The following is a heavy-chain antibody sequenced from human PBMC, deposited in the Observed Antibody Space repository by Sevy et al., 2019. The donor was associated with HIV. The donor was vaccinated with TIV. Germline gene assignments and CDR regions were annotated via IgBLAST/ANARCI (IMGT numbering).Heavy chain of an antibody. V-gene: IGHV3-7*03. J-gene: IGHJ6*02. D-gene: IGHD6-19*01. CDR3: ARVGGGIAVAGTYYYGMDV. CDR1: GFTFSSYW. CDR2: IKQEGSEK. Sequence: GGSLRLSCAASGFTFSSYWMSWVRQAPGKGLEWVANIKQEGSEKYYVDSVKGRFTISRDNAKNSLYLQMNRLRSEDTAVYYCARVGGGIAVAGTYYYGMDVWGQGTTVTVSS.